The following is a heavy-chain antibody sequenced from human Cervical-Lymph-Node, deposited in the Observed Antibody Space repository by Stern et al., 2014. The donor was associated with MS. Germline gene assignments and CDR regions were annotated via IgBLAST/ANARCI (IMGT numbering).Heavy chain of an antibody. V-gene: IGHV1-69*06. CDR2: ITPVCGTT. J-gene: IGHJ4*02. CDR1: GDTFSSYA. Sequence: QVQLVQSGAEVKKPGSSVKVSCKASGDTFSSYAINWVRQVPGPGLEWMGGITPVCGTTNYAQKFQGRVTITADKSTNTAYMELMTLRSEDTAVYYCARGGGLVGYFDYWGQGTLVSVSS. CDR3: ARGGGLVGYFDY. D-gene: IGHD1-26*01.